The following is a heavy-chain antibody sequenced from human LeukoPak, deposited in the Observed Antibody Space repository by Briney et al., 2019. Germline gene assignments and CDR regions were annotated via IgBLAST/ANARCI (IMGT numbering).Heavy chain of an antibody. CDR2: ISGSGGST. D-gene: IGHD3-22*01. V-gene: IGHV3-23*01. CDR3: AKGLSITMIVDAFDI. J-gene: IGHJ3*02. Sequence: GGSLGLSCAASGFTFSSYAMSWVRQAPGKGLEWVSAISGSGGSTYYADSVKGRFTISRDNSKNTLYLQMNSLRAEDTAVYYCAKGLSITMIVDAFDIWGHGTMVTVSS. CDR1: GFTFSSYA.